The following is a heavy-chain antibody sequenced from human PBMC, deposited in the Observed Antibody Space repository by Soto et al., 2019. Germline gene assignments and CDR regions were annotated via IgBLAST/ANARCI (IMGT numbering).Heavy chain of an antibody. D-gene: IGHD6-19*01. CDR3: AREVWVAGLLYYFDF. Sequence: SETLSLTCAVSGYSISSGYYLGWILQPPWKGLEWIGSIYHSGSTYYNPSLKSRVTISVDTSKNHFSLDLISVTASDTAIYYCAREVWVAGLLYYFDFWGQGTLVTVSS. CDR1: GYSISSGYY. V-gene: IGHV4-38-2*02. CDR2: IYHSGST. J-gene: IGHJ4*02.